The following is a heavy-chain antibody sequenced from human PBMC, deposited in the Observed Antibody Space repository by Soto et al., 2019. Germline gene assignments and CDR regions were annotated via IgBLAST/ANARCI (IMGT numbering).Heavy chain of an antibody. V-gene: IGHV4-39*01. D-gene: IGHD3-10*01. J-gene: IGHJ3*02. CDR3: AKTDSSVLLWFGDRRHPFAFDI. Sequence: QLQLQESGPGLVKPSETLSLTCTVSGGSISSSSYYWGWIRQPPGKGLEWIGSIYYSGSTYYNPSLKSRVTISVDTSKNQFSLKLSSVTAADTAVYYCAKTDSSVLLWFGDRRHPFAFDIWGQGTMVTVSS. CDR2: IYYSGST. CDR1: GGSISSSSYY.